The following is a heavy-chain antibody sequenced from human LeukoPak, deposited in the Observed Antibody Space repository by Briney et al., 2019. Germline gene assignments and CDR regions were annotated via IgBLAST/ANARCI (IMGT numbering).Heavy chain of an antibody. CDR3: ARNAGTKDYYYGTDV. CDR2: FFYSGST. D-gene: IGHD2-2*01. V-gene: IGHV4-59*08. CDR1: GASINKYY. J-gene: IGHJ6*02. Sequence: SETLSLTCTVSGASINKYYWNWVRQPPGKGLEWIGYFFYSGSTRYNPSLKSRVTISGDMSNNQFSLRLTSLTAADTAVYYCARNAGTKDYYYGTDVWGQGTTVIVSS.